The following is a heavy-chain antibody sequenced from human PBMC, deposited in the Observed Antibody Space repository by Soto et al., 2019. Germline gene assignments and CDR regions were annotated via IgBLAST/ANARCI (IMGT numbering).Heavy chain of an antibody. Sequence: GGSLRLSCAASGCTFSTYTMSWVRQAPGEGLEWVSAIGTAGDTYYPGSVKGRFTISRENAKNSLYLQMNSLRAEDTAVYYCARDSGYYYDSSGGFDYWGQGTLVTVSS. D-gene: IGHD3-22*01. J-gene: IGHJ4*02. CDR3: ARDSGYYYDSSGGFDY. CDR1: GCTFSTYT. CDR2: IGTAGDT. V-gene: IGHV3-13*01.